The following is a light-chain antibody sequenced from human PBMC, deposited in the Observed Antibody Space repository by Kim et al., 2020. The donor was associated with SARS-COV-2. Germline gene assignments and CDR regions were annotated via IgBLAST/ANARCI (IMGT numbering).Light chain of an antibody. CDR3: YSAADNKGV. CDR2: KDS. CDR1: VLAKKY. Sequence: SVSPGKTARITCSGDVLAKKYARWFQQKPGQAPVLVINKDSGRPSGIPERFSGSSAGTTVTLTIGGAQVEDEADYYCYSAADNKGVFGGGTQLTVL. V-gene: IGLV3-27*01. J-gene: IGLJ2*01.